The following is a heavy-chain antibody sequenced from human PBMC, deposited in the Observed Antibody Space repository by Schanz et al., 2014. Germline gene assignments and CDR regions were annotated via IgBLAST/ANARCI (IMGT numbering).Heavy chain of an antibody. V-gene: IGHV1-69*08. D-gene: IGHD3-22*01. CDR3: AREVGLYDRGWFDP. CDR2: IVPIAGIT. Sequence: QLQLVQSGAEVKKPGPSVKVSCKASGGTFSSDTFSWVRQAPGQGLEWMGRIVPIAGITNYAQRFQGRVTITADKSSDTAYMELSSLRSEDTAVYYCAREVGLYDRGWFDPWGQGTLVTVSS. J-gene: IGHJ5*02. CDR1: GGTFSSDT.